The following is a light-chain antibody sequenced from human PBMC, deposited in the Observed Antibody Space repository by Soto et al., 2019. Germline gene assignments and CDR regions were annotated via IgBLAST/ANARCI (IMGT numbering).Light chain of an antibody. V-gene: IGKV3-20*01. Sequence: EIVMTQSPATLSVSPGERATLSCRASQSVSSIYLAWYQQKPGQAPRLLIYGASTRATGIADRFSGSGSGTDFTLTISRLEPEDFAVYYCQLYGTSPKTFGQGTKVDIK. J-gene: IGKJ1*01. CDR1: QSVSSIY. CDR3: QLYGTSPKT. CDR2: GAS.